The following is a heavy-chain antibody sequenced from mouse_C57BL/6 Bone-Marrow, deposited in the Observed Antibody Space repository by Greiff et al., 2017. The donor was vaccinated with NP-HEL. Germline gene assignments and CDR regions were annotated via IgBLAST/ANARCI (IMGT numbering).Heavy chain of an antibody. Sequence: EVQLQQSGTVLARPGASVKMSCKTSGYTFTSYWMHWVKQRPGQGLEWIGAIYPGNSDTSYNQKFKGKAKLTAVTSASTAYMELSRLRNEDSAVYYCTRGGTAQAGAWFAYWGQGTLVTVSA. V-gene: IGHV1-5*01. CDR3: TRGGTAQAGAWFAY. D-gene: IGHD3-2*02. J-gene: IGHJ3*01. CDR2: IYPGNSDT. CDR1: GYTFTSYW.